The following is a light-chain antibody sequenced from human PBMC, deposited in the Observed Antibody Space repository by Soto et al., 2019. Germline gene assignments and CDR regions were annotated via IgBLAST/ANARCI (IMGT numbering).Light chain of an antibody. V-gene: IGKV1-39*01. Sequence: VHMTQSPSSLSASVGDSVTIACRASQTVSKFVNWYQQKPGKVPDLLIYSASTLYSGVPSRFSGSGSGTEFTLTISNLQPEDFATYYCQQTYSLPRTFAQGTKVDIK. CDR1: QTVSKF. CDR2: SAS. J-gene: IGKJ1*01. CDR3: QQTYSLPRT.